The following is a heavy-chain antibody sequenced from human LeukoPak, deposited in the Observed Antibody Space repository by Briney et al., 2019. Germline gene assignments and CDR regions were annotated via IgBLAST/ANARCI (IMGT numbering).Heavy chain of an antibody. CDR3: AKDLSGYCSGGSCWNWFDP. CDR2: ISYDGSNK. CDR1: GFTFSTYA. D-gene: IGHD2-15*01. V-gene: IGHV3-30*18. J-gene: IGHJ5*02. Sequence: GGSLRLSCAASGFTFSTYAMSWVRQAPGKGLEWVAVISYDGSNKYYADSVKGRFTISRDNSKNTLYLQMNSLRAEDTAVYYCAKDLSGYCSGGSCWNWFDPWGQGTLVTVSS.